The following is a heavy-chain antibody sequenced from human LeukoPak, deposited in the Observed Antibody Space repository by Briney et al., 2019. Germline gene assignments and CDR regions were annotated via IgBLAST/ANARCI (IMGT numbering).Heavy chain of an antibody. CDR2: INPSGGST. J-gene: IGHJ4*02. Sequence: GASVKVSCKASGYTFTSYYMHWVRQAPGQGLEWMGIINPSGGSTSYAQKLQGRVTMTTDTSTSTAYMELRSLRSDDTAVYYCARGVTGTPDYWGQGTLVTVSS. CDR1: GYTFTSYY. CDR3: ARGVTGTPDY. D-gene: IGHD1-20*01. V-gene: IGHV1-46*01.